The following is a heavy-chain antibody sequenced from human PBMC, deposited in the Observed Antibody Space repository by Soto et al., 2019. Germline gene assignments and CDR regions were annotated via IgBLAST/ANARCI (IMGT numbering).Heavy chain of an antibody. Sequence: AGGSLRLSCAASGFTFSDYYMSWIRQAPGKGLEWVSYISSSSSYTNYADSVKGRFTISRDNAKNSLYLQMNGLRAEDTAVYYCARTRGYSGYEDYWGQGTLVTVSS. D-gene: IGHD5-12*01. CDR1: GFTFSDYY. CDR3: ARTRGYSGYEDY. CDR2: ISSSSSYT. V-gene: IGHV3-11*06. J-gene: IGHJ4*02.